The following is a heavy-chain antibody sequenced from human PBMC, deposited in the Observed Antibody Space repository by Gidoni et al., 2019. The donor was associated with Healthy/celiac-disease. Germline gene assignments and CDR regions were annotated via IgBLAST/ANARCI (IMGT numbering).Heavy chain of an antibody. Sequence: EVQLLASGGGLFQPGGSLKLSCAASGFTFRSSAMPCVLQSSGKGLEWVCRIRSKDNSYATAYAESVKGRFTISRDDSKNTEYLQMNSLKTEDTAVYYCTRQIPYCTNGVCSYYYYYGMDVWGQGTTVTVSS. D-gene: IGHD2-8*01. CDR3: TRQIPYCTNGVCSYYYYYGMDV. V-gene: IGHV3-73*02. CDR1: GFTFRSSA. J-gene: IGHJ6*02. CDR2: IRSKDNSYAT.